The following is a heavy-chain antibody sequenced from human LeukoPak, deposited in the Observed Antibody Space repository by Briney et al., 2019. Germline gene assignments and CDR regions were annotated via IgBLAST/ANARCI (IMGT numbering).Heavy chain of an antibody. CDR1: GGSISSYY. CDR3: ARRGSSWYWDAFDI. J-gene: IGHJ3*02. D-gene: IGHD6-13*01. CDR2: IYYSGST. V-gene: IGHV4-59*01. Sequence: SETLSITCTVSGGSISSYYWSWIRQPPGKGLEWIGYIYYSGSTNYNPSLKSRVTISVGTSKNQFSLKLSSVTAADTAVYYCARRGSSWYWDAFDIWGQGTMVTVSS.